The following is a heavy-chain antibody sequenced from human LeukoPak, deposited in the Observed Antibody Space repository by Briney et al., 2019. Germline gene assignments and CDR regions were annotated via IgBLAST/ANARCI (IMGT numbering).Heavy chain of an antibody. CDR1: GYTFTGYY. CDR3: ARDFGSSSDTLGWFDP. D-gene: IGHD6-13*01. J-gene: IGHJ5*02. V-gene: IGHV1-46*01. Sequence: ASVKVSCKASGYTFTGYYMHWVRQAPGQGLEWMGIINPSGGSTSYAQKFQGRVTMTRDTSTSTVYMELSSLRSEDTAVYYCARDFGSSSDTLGWFDPWGQGTLVTVSS. CDR2: INPSGGST.